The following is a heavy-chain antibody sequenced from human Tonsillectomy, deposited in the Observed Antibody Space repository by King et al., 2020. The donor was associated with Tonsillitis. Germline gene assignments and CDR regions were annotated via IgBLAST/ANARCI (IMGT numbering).Heavy chain of an antibody. CDR2: IYYSGST. CDR3: ARHLVGPECWFDP. D-gene: IGHD3-3*01. CDR1: GGSISSSDYY. J-gene: IGHJ5*02. V-gene: IGHV4-39*01. Sequence: QLQESGPGLVKPSETLSLTCTVSGGSISSSDYYYGWIRQPPGKGLEWIGSIYYSGSTYYNPSLKSRVTISVDTSKNQLSLKLSSVTAADTAVYYCARHLVGPECWFDPWGQGTLVTVSS.